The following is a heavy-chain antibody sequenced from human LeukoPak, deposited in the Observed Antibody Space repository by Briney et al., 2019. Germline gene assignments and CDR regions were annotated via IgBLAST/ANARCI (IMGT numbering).Heavy chain of an antibody. D-gene: IGHD3-9*01. J-gene: IGHJ6*03. Sequence: GGSLRLSCAASGFTFSTYGMNWVRQAPGKGLEWVSYINLNSRTIDYADSVRGRFTISRDNAKSSLYLQMNSLRAEDTAVYYCARDGVLRYFDWPYYYYMDVWGKGTTVTVSS. CDR3: ARDGVLRYFDWPYYYYMDV. CDR1: GFTFSTYG. CDR2: INLNSRTI. V-gene: IGHV3-48*01.